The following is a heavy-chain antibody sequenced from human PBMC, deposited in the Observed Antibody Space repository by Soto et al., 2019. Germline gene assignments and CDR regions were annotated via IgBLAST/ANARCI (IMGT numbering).Heavy chain of an antibody. CDR1: VFTFISYA. CDR3: AKDHPHGGDSSGYYYVGTSYYFDY. J-gene: IGHJ4*02. CDR2: ISGSGGST. V-gene: IGHV3-23*01. D-gene: IGHD3-22*01. Sequence: PGWSLRLSCASSVFTFISYAMSWVRQAPGKGLEWVSAISGSGGSTYYADSVKGRFTISRDNSKNTLYLQMNSLRAEDTAVYYCAKDHPHGGDSSGYYYVGTSYYFDYWGQGTLVTVSS.